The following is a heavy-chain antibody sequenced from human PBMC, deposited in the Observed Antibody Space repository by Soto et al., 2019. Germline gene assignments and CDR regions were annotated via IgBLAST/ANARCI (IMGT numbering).Heavy chain of an antibody. CDR2: IRNKANRYTT. CDR3: GRGRSGYAVFDV. J-gene: IGHJ3*01. CDR1: GFTFSDHY. Sequence: EVQLVESGGGLVQPGGSLRLSCVASGFTFSDHYIDWVRQAPGKGLEWVGRIRNKANRYTTEYAASVKGRFTISRDDSKNSLFLQMNSLKTEDTAVYYCGRGRSGYAVFDVWGQGTMVTVSS. D-gene: IGHD3-22*01. V-gene: IGHV3-72*01.